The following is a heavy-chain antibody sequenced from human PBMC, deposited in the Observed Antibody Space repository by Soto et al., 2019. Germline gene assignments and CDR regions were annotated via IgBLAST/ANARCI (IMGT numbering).Heavy chain of an antibody. CDR1: GYTFTGYY. J-gene: IGHJ5*02. CDR3: ARVSVTMVRGSLGWFDP. CDR2: INPNSGGT. D-gene: IGHD3-10*01. V-gene: IGHV1-2*02. Sequence: ASVKVSCKASGYTFTGYYMHWVRQAPGQGLEWMGWINPNSGGTNYAQKFQGRVTMTRDTSISTAYMALSRLRSDDTAVYYCARVSVTMVRGSLGWFDPWGQGTLVTVSS.